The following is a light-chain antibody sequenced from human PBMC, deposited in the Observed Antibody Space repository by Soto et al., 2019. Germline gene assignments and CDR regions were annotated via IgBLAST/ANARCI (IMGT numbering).Light chain of an antibody. CDR2: EVS. Sequence: QSALTQPPSASGSPGQSVTISCTGTSSDVGAYNFVSWYQQHPGKAPKLMIYEVSKRPSGVPDRFSGSKSGNTAPLTVSGLQAEDEADYYCSSYAGSNNFGVFGGGTKLTVL. J-gene: IGLJ2*01. V-gene: IGLV2-8*01. CDR1: SSDVGAYNF. CDR3: SSYAGSNNFGV.